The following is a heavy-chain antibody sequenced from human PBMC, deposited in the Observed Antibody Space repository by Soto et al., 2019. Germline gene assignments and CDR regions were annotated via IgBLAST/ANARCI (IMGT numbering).Heavy chain of an antibody. V-gene: IGHV3-23*01. CDR1: GFTFSSYG. CDR2: ISGSGGST. CDR3: EKRTTEWYNHFDS. J-gene: IGHJ4*02. Sequence: EVQLLESGGGSVQPGGSLRLSCAASGFTFSSYGMSWVRQAPGKGLEWVSGISGSGGSTYYADSVKGRFTISRDNYKNALDLQRTGLRAEDTAVYYCEKRTTEWYNHFDSWGQGTLVPVSS. D-gene: IGHD1-1*01.